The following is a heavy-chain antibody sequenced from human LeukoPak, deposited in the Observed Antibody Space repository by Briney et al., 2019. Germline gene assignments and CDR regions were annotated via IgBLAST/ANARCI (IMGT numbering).Heavy chain of an antibody. J-gene: IGHJ5*02. CDR1: GYTFTGYY. CDR3: ARSLGSLKEYWWFDP. D-gene: IGHD2/OR15-2a*01. CDR2: INPNSAAT. Sequence: ASVKVSCKASGYTFTGYYMHWLRQAPGQGLEWMGWINPNSAATNYVQYFEGRVTMTRDTSSSTVYMELSRLRSDDTAVYYCARSLGSLKEYWWFDPWGQGTLVTVSS. V-gene: IGHV1-2*02.